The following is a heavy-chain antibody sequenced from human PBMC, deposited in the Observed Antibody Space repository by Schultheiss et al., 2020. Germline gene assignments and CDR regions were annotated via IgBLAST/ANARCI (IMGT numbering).Heavy chain of an antibody. CDR2: ISASGAYT. V-gene: IGHV3-23*01. J-gene: IGHJ4*02. D-gene: IGHD4-17*01. CDR3: GKDHYGDFSFDY. Sequence: GESLKISCAASDFTVSRYGLSWVRQAPGRGLEWVSSISASGAYTYYADSAKGRFTISRDNSKNTLFLQMNSLRAEDTALYYCGKDHYGDFSFDYWGQGTLVTVSS. CDR1: DFTVSRYG.